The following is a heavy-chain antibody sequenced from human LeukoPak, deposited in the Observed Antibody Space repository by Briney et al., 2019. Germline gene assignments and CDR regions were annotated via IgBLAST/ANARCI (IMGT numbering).Heavy chain of an antibody. Sequence: GGSLRLSCAASGFTFSSCAVTWVRQAPGKGLEWVSCISGSGDYTYYADSVKGRFTISRGNSKNTVYLQMNNLRVEDTALYYCAKGAFERFGEPSDYWGQGTLVSVSS. J-gene: IGHJ4*02. D-gene: IGHD3-10*01. CDR3: AKGAFERFGEPSDY. CDR1: GFTFSSCA. V-gene: IGHV3-23*01. CDR2: ISGSGDYT.